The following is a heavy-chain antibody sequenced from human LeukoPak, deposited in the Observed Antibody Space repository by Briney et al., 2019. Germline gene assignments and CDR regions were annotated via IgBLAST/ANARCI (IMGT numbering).Heavy chain of an antibody. Sequence: SETLSLTCTVSVGSISSYYWSWIRQPPGKGLEWIGYIYFSGSTSYNPSLKSRVTISVDRSKNQFSLKLSSVAAADTAVYFFARYYDTNFDYWGQGTLVTVSS. CDR2: IYFSGST. D-gene: IGHD3-3*01. CDR1: VGSISSYY. J-gene: IGHJ4*02. V-gene: IGHV4-59*01. CDR3: ARYYDTNFDY.